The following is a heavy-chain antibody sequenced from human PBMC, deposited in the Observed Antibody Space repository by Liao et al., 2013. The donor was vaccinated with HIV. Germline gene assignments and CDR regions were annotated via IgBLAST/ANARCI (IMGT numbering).Heavy chain of an antibody. Sequence: QVQLQQWGAGLLKPSETLSLTCAVYGGSFSGYYWSWIRQPPGKGLEWIGEINHSGSTNYNPSLKSRVTISVDTSKNQFSLKLSSVTAADTAVYYCARGYEYGSGIQIDYWGQGTLVTVSS. J-gene: IGHJ4*02. CDR2: INHSGST. CDR3: ARGYEYGSGIQIDY. V-gene: IGHV4-34*01. D-gene: IGHD3-10*01. CDR1: GGSFSGYY.